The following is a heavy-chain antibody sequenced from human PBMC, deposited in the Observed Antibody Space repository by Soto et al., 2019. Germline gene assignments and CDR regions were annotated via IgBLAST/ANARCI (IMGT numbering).Heavy chain of an antibody. CDR3: ARVKWLRNGTFDY. V-gene: IGHV4-59*01. CDR2: IYYSGST. Sequence: SETLSLTCTVSGGSISSYYWSWIRQPPGKGLEWIGYIYYSGSTNYNPSLKSRVTISVDTSKNQFSLKLSSVTAADTAVYYCARVKWLRNGTFDYWGQGTLVTVSS. D-gene: IGHD5-12*01. CDR1: GGSISSYY. J-gene: IGHJ4*02.